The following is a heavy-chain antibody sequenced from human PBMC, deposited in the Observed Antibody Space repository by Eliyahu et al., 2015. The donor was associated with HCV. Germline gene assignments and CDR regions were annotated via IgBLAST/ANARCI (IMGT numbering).Heavy chain of an antibody. V-gene: IGHV4-59*01. D-gene: IGHD6-19*01. CDR3: ASGGGGIAVAGTGGWFDP. CDR2: IHYSGXT. Sequence: QVQLQESGPGLVKPSETLSLTCXVXGGSIPTYYWSWIRQPPGKGLGWIGDIHYSGXTNYXPSLKXRVTISVDTSKNQFSLNLTSVTAADTAVYYCASGGGGIAVAGTGGWFDPWGQGTLVTVSS. CDR1: GGSIPTYY. J-gene: IGHJ5*02.